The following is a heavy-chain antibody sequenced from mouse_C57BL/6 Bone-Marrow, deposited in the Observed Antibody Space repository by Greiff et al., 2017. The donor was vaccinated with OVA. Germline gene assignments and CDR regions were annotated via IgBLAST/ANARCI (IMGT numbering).Heavy chain of an antibody. Sequence: QVQLQQSGAELVRPGASVTLSCKASGYTFTDYEMHWVKQTPVHGLEWIGAIDPETGGTAYNQKFKGKAILTADKSSSTAYMELRSLTSEDSAVYYCTRPYPHFDCWGQGTTLTVSS. J-gene: IGHJ2*01. CDR2: IDPETGGT. V-gene: IGHV1-15*01. CDR3: TRPYPHFDC. CDR1: GYTFTDYE. D-gene: IGHD2-10*01.